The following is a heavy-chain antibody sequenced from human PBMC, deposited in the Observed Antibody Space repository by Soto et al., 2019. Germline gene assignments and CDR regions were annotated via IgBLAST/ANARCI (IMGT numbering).Heavy chain of an antibody. Sequence: EEQLVESGGGLIQPGGSLRLSCAASGFTVSANYMNWVRQAPGKGLEWVSLIYAGGGTNYADSVKSRFTTSRDNSKTSLYLQMSSQRADDTAVYYCARQMANDSGDPNAALDIWGQGAMVTVSS. CDR2: IYAGGGT. CDR3: ARQMANDSGDPNAALDI. J-gene: IGHJ3*02. CDR1: GFTVSANY. V-gene: IGHV3-53*01. D-gene: IGHD4-17*01.